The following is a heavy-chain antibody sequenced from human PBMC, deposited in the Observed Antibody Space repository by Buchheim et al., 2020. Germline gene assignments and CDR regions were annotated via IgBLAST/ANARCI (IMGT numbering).Heavy chain of an antibody. CDR2: INSDGSST. Sequence: EVHLVESGGDLVQPGGSLRLSCAASGFTFSSYWMHWVRQAPGKGLVWVSRINSDGSSTNYADPVKGRFTVSRDNAKNTFYLRMNGLRAEDTAVNYCERVVVAGAGTSCFDRMGVWGQGTT. D-gene: IGHD6-19*01. J-gene: IGHJ6*02. V-gene: IGHV3-74*01. CDR1: GFTFSSYW. CDR3: ERVVVAGAGTSCFDRMGV.